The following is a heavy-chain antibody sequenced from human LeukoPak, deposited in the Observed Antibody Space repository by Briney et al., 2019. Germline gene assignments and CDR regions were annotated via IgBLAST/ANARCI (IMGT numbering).Heavy chain of an antibody. CDR3: ARDNYYTMDV. V-gene: IGHV3-74*01. CDR1: GFSFSGSW. J-gene: IGHJ6*02. Sequence: GGSLRLSCAASGFSFSGSWMHWVRHAPGKGLVWVSRIKSDGSTLYADSVRGRFTISRDNAKNTLYLQMNSLRAEDTAVYYCARDNYYTMDVWGQGTTVTVSS. CDR2: IKSDGST.